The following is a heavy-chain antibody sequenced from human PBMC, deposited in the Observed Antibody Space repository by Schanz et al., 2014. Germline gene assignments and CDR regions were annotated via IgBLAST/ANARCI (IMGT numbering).Heavy chain of an antibody. CDR2: ITYNGGTI. CDR1: GITFSSHS. CDR3: ARGGPAYYFDD. V-gene: IGHV3-48*01. Sequence: EVQLVESGGGLVQPGGSLRLSCAASGITFSSHSFNWARQAPGKGLEWISYITYNGGTIYYADSVKGRFTISRDNAKNSLYLQMNSLRAEDTAVYYCARGGPAYYFDDWGQGTLVTGSS. J-gene: IGHJ4*02.